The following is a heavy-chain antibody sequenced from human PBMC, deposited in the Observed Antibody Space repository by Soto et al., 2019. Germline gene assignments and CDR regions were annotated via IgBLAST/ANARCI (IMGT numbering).Heavy chain of an antibody. CDR1: GYTFTSYC. Sequence: QVQLVQSGAEVKKPGASVKVSCKASGYTFTSYCMHWVRQAPGQGLEWMGIINPSGGSTSYAQKFQGRVTMTRDTSTSTVYMELSSLRSEDTAVYYCARDRTAMAYYYYGMDVWGQGTTVTVSS. D-gene: IGHD5-18*01. CDR2: INPSGGST. V-gene: IGHV1-46*01. J-gene: IGHJ6*02. CDR3: ARDRTAMAYYYYGMDV.